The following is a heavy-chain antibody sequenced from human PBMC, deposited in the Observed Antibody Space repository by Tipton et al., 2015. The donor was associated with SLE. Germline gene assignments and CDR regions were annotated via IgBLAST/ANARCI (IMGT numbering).Heavy chain of an antibody. Sequence: GLVKPSETLSLTCAVYGGSFSGYYWSWIRQPPGKGLEWIGYIYYSGSTNYNPSLKSRVTISVDTSKNQFSLKLSSVTAADTAVYYCARGIAAGYWGQGTLVTVSS. CDR3: ARGIAAGY. CDR1: GGSFSGYY. D-gene: IGHD6-13*01. CDR2: IYYSGST. V-gene: IGHV4-59*01. J-gene: IGHJ4*02.